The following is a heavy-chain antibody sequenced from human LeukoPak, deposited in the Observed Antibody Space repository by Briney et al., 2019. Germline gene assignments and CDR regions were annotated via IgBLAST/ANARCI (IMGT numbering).Heavy chain of an antibody. J-gene: IGHJ4*02. CDR1: GFTFSSYA. CDR3: ATIRGQYCSGGSCYGPDY. CDR2: ISAGGGST. V-gene: IGHV3-23*01. D-gene: IGHD2-15*01. Sequence: PGGSLRLSCAASGFTFSSYAMSWVRQAPGEGLEWVSGISAGGGSTYYADSVKGRFTISRDSSKNILYLQMNSLRAEDTAVYYCATIRGQYCSGGSCYGPDYWGQGTLVTVSS.